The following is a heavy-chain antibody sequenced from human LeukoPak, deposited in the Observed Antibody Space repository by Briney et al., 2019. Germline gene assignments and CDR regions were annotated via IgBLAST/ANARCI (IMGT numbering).Heavy chain of an antibody. CDR2: ISYDGSNK. D-gene: IGHD4-23*01. CDR1: GFTFSSYA. J-gene: IGHJ5*02. Sequence: PGGSLRLSCAASGFTFSSYAMHWVRQAPGKGLEWVAVISYDGSNKYYADSVKGRFTISRDNSKNTLYLQMNSLRAEDTAVYYCARDNSVEDTAWWFDPWGQGTLVTVSS. V-gene: IGHV3-30*04. CDR3: ARDNSVEDTAWWFDP.